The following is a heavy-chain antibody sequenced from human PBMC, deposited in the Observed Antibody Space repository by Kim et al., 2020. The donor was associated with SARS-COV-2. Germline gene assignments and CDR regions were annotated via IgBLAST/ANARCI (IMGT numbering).Heavy chain of an antibody. CDR1: GGSISSYY. D-gene: IGHD6-19*01. Sequence: SETLSLTCTVSGGSISSYYWSWIRQPAGKGLEWIGRIYTSGSTNYNPSLKSRVTMSVDTSKNQFSLKLSSVTAADTAVYYCARSPGGQWLVLGNFDYWGQGTLVTVSS. V-gene: IGHV4-4*07. CDR2: IYTSGST. CDR3: ARSPGGQWLVLGNFDY. J-gene: IGHJ4*02.